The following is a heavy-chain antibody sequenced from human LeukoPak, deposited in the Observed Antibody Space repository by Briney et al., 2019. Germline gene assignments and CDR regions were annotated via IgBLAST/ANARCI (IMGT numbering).Heavy chain of an antibody. J-gene: IGHJ4*02. CDR3: ARDFSRDY. CDR2: ISSSSSYI. Sequence: GGSLRLSCAASGFTLSGYTMNWVRQAPGKGLEWVSPISSSSSYIYYADSMKGRFTISRDNAKNSLYLQMNSLRAEDTAVYYCARDFSRDYWGQGTLVTVSS. CDR1: GFTLSGYT. V-gene: IGHV3-21*01. D-gene: IGHD3-3*01.